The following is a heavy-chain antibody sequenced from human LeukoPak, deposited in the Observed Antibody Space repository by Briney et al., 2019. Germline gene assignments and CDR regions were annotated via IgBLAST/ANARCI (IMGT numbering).Heavy chain of an antibody. CDR3: ARKITYYYDSSGYSPSDAFDI. CDR2: INPKSGGT. J-gene: IGHJ3*02. Sequence: GASVKVSCKASGYTFNGYYMYWVRQAPGQGLEWMGWINPKSGGTNYAQKFQGRVTMTRDTSISTAYMELSRLRSDDTAVYYCARKITYYYDSSGYSPSDAFDIWGQGTMVTVSS. D-gene: IGHD3-22*01. CDR1: GYTFNGYY. V-gene: IGHV1-2*02.